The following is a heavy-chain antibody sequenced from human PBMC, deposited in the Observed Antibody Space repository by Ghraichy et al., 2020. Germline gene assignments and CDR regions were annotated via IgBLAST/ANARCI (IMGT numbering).Heavy chain of an antibody. J-gene: IGHJ6*02. CDR2: ISYDGSNK. CDR3: ARDLLRFLEWFPTV. V-gene: IGHV3-30-3*01. D-gene: IGHD3-3*01. Sequence: GSLRLSCAASGFTFSSYAMHWVRQAPGKGLEWVAVISYDGSNKYYADSVKGRFTISRDNSKNTLYLQMNSPRAEDTAVYYCARDLLRFLEWFPTVWGQGTTVTVSS. CDR1: GFTFSSYA.